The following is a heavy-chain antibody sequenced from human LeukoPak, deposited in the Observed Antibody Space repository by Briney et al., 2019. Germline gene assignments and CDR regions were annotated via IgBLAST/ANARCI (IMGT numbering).Heavy chain of an antibody. D-gene: IGHD6-19*01. Sequence: SETLSLTCTVSGGSISSDNYSWSWIRQPPGKGLEWIGYIHYSGSTNYNPSLKSRVTISVDTSKNQFSLKLSSVTAADTAVYYCARVGYSSGWTHRIYYYYIDVWGKGTTVTISS. CDR3: ARVGYSSGWTHRIYYYYIDV. CDR1: GGSISSDNYS. CDR2: IHYSGST. J-gene: IGHJ6*03. V-gene: IGHV4-61*01.